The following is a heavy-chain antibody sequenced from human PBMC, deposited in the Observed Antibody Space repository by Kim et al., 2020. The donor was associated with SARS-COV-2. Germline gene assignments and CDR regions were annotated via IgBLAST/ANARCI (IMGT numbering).Heavy chain of an antibody. D-gene: IGHD3-22*01. Sequence: EGSEKYYVDYVKGRFTISRDNAKNSLYMQMSSLRAEDTAVYYCARGLGLGYWGQGTLVTVSS. CDR2: EGSEK. V-gene: IGHV3-7*04. CDR3: ARGLGLGY. J-gene: IGHJ4*02.